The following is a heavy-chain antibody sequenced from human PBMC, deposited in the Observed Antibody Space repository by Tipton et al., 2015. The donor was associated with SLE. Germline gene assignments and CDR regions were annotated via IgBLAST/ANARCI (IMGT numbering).Heavy chain of an antibody. CDR1: GGSISSYY. J-gene: IGHJ4*02. D-gene: IGHD3-3*01. CDR2: IYTSGST. V-gene: IGHV4-4*07. CDR3: ARDPLDDFWSGSPSDY. Sequence: LRLSCTVSGGSISSYYWSWIRQPAGKGLEWIGRIYTSGSTNYNPSLKSRVTMSVDTSKNQFSLKLSSVTAADTAVYYCARDPLDDFWSGSPSDYWGQGTLFTVSS.